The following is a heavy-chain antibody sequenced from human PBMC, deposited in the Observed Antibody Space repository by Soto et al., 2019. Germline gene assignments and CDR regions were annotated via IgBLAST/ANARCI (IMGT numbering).Heavy chain of an antibody. V-gene: IGHV1-69*06. CDR1: GGTFGSDA. Sequence: SVKVSCKASGGTFGSDAITWVRQAPGQGLEWVGRIIPIFGATNYAQNLQGRVTISADKSTLTSYMELHSLTSDDTALYYCARDRTDSGYYTNWLDPWGQGPQVTVSS. CDR3: ARDRTDSGYYTNWLDP. J-gene: IGHJ5*02. D-gene: IGHD3-22*01. CDR2: IIPIFGAT.